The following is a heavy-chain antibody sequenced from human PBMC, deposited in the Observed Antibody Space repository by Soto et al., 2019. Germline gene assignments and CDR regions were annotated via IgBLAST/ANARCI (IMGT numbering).Heavy chain of an antibody. CDR3: TSDRYPRFYHGSGSYPYY. CDR1: GFTFSSFW. D-gene: IGHD3-10*01. J-gene: IGHJ4*02. Sequence: GGSLRISCAASGFTFSSFWMSGVRQAPGKGLEWVANIKTDGSETHYVDSVKGRFTISRDNPKTSLFLQMNSLRVEDTAVYFCTSDRYPRFYHGSGSYPYYWGQGTPVTVSS. CDR2: IKTDGSET. V-gene: IGHV3-7*03.